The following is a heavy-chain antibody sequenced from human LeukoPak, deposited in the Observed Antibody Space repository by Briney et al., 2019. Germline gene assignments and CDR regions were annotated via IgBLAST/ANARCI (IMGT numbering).Heavy chain of an antibody. D-gene: IGHD3-10*01. J-gene: IGHJ5*02. CDR1: GYTFTFTGYY. CDR3: AREEFSHLLKNVGGS. Sequence: ASVKVSCKASGYTFTFTGYYIHWVRQAPGQGLEWIGGINPNSGNAVSVPKFQGRVTMTRDTSIGTLYMELSSLRSDDTAIYYCAREEFSHLLKNVGGSWGQGTLVTVS. V-gene: IGHV1-2*02. CDR2: INPNSGNA.